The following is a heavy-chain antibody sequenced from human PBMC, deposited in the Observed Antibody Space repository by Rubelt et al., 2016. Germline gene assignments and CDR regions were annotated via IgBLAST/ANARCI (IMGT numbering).Heavy chain of an antibody. D-gene: IGHD2-8*01. CDR1: GGSFSGYF. V-gene: IGHV4-34*01. J-gene: IGHJ4*02. CDR2: ITHSGST. CDR3: ARHRAYCSNGVCRTTFDY. Sequence: QVQLQQWGAGLLKPSETLSLTCGVYGGSFSGYFWSWIRQSPGTGLEWIGEITHSGSTNYTPSLKSRVTISVDTSKNQFSLGLSSVTAADTAVYYCARHRAYCSNGVCRTTFDYWGQGTLVSVSS.